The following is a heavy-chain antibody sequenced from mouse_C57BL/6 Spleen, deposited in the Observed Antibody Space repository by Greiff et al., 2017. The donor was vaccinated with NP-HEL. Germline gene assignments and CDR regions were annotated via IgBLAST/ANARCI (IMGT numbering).Heavy chain of an antibody. CDR3: ARGGTMVTTVFDY. J-gene: IGHJ2*01. CDR2: IYPGSGST. V-gene: IGHV1-55*01. D-gene: IGHD2-2*01. CDR1: GYTFTSYW. Sequence: QVHVKQPGAELVKPGASVKMSCKASGYTFTSYWITWVKQRPGQGLEWIGDIYPGSGSTNYNEKFKSKATLTVDTSSSTAYMQLSSLTSEDSAVYYCARGGTMVTTVFDYWGQGTTLTVSS.